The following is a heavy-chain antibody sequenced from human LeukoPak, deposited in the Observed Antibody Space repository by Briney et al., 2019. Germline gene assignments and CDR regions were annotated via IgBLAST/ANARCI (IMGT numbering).Heavy chain of an antibody. CDR3: ARDALTASYIDY. CDR1: GYTFTSYG. D-gene: IGHD2-21*02. Sequence: ASVKVSCKASGYTFTSYGISWVRQAPGQGLEWMGWISAYNGNTNYAQKLQGRVTMTTDTSTNTAYMELSSLRSDDTAVYYCARDALTASYIDYWGQGTLVTVSS. V-gene: IGHV1-18*01. J-gene: IGHJ4*02. CDR2: ISAYNGNT.